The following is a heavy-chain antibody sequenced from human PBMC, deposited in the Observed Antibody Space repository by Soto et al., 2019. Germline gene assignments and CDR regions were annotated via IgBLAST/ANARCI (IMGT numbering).Heavy chain of an antibody. CDR3: ARGRDIVVVVAASGPFDI. V-gene: IGHV4-59*08. CDR1: GGSISSYY. Sequence: SETLSLTCTVSGGSISSYYWSWIRQPPGKGLEWIGYIYYSGSTNYNPSLKSRVTISVDTSKNQFSLKLSSVTAADTAVYYCARGRDIVVVVAASGPFDIWGQGTMVTVSS. CDR2: IYYSGST. D-gene: IGHD2-15*01. J-gene: IGHJ3*02.